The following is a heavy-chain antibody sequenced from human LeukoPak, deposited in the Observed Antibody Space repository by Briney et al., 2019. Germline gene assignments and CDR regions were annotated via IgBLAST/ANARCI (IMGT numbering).Heavy chain of an antibody. Sequence: ASVKVSCKASGYTFTGYYMHWVRQAPGQGLEWMGWINPNSGGTNYAQKFQGRVTMTRDTSISTAYMELSRLRSDDTAVYNCARNYDSSGYYYARARSNWFDPWGQGTLVTVSS. J-gene: IGHJ5*02. CDR3: ARNYDSSGYYYARARSNWFDP. CDR2: INPNSGGT. V-gene: IGHV1-2*02. CDR1: GYTFTGYY. D-gene: IGHD3-22*01.